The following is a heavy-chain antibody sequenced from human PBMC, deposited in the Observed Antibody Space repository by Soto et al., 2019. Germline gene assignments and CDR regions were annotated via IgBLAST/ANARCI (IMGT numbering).Heavy chain of an antibody. Sequence: GESLNLYCQGFGYRFTSYGISWVLQMPGKGVEWMVRIDPSDSYTNYIPSFQGHVTISADKSISTAYLQWSSLKASDTAMYYCARHGRGNVAVVFDYWGQGTLVTVSS. V-gene: IGHV5-10-1*01. CDR1: GYRFTSYG. J-gene: IGHJ4*02. CDR2: IDPSDSYT. D-gene: IGHD3-10*01. CDR3: ARHGRGNVAVVFDY.